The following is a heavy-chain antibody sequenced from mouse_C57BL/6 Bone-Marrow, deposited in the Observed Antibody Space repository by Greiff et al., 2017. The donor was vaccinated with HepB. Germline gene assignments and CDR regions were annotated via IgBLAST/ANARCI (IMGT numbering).Heavy chain of an antibody. D-gene: IGHD1-1*01. CDR1: GYAFSSSW. CDR3: ARSYGSSFYWYFDV. CDR2: IYPGDGDT. V-gene: IGHV1-82*01. Sequence: VKLQESGPELVKPGASVKISCKASGYAFSSSWMNWVKQRPGKGLEWIGRIYPGDGDTNYNGKFKGKATLTADKSSSTAYMQLSSLTSEDSAIYYCARSYGSSFYWYFDVWGTGTTVTVSS. J-gene: IGHJ1*03.